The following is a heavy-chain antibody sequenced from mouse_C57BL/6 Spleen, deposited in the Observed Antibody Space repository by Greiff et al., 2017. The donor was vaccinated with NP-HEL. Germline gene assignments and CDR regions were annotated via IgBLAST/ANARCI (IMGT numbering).Heavy chain of an antibody. V-gene: IGHV5-17*01. CDR3: ARRPFAY. CDR2: ISSGSSTI. J-gene: IGHJ3*01. CDR1: GFTFSDYG. Sequence: EVKVEESGGGLVEPGGSLKLSCAASGFTFSDYGMHWVRQAPEKGLEWVAYISSGSSTIYYADTVKGRFTISRDNAKNTLFLQMTSLRSEDTAMYYCARRPFAYWGQGTLVTVSA.